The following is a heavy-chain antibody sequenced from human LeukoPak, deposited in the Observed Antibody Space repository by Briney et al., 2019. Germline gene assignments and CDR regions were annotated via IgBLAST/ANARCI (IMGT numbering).Heavy chain of an antibody. CDR2: IRYDGSNK. J-gene: IGHJ4*02. Sequence: GGSLRLSCAASGFTFSSYGMHWVRQAPGKGLEWVAFIRYDGSNKYYADSVKGRFTISRDNSKNTLYLQMNSLRAEDTAVYYCAKVGDSSSSFDYWGQGTLVTVSS. D-gene: IGHD6-6*01. V-gene: IGHV3-30*02. CDR1: GFTFSSYG. CDR3: AKVGDSSSSFDY.